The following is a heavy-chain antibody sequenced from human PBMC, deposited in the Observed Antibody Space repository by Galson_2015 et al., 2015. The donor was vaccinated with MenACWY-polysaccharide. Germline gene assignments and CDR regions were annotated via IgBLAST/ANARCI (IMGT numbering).Heavy chain of an antibody. Sequence: SLRLSCAASGFTFDDYGMSWVRQAPGKGLEWVSGINWNGGSTGYADSVKGRFTISRDNAKNPLYLQMNSLRAEDTALYHCARNYYDSSGGAFDIWGQGTMVTVSS. J-gene: IGHJ3*02. CDR3: ARNYYDSSGGAFDI. CDR2: INWNGGST. V-gene: IGHV3-20*01. CDR1: GFTFDDYG. D-gene: IGHD3-22*01.